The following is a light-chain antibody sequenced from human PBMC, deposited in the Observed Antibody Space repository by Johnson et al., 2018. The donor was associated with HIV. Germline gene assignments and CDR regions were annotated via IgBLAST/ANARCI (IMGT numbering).Light chain of an antibody. V-gene: IGLV1-51*01. CDR1: SSNIGNNY. Sequence: QSVLTQPPSVSAAPGQKVTISCSGSSSNIGNNYVSWYQQLPGRAHKLLIYDNNKRPSGIPDRFSGSKSGTSATLGITGLQTGDEADYYCGTWDSSLSAYVFGTGTKVTVL. CDR2: DNN. J-gene: IGLJ1*01. CDR3: GTWDSSLSAYV.